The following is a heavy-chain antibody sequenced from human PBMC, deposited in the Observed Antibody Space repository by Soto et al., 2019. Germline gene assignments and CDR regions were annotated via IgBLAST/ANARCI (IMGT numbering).Heavy chain of an antibody. V-gene: IGHV3-15*07. Sequence: EVQLVESGGGLVKPGGSLRLSCAASGFTFSNAWMNWVRQAPGKGLEWVGRIKSKTDGGTTDYAAPVKGRFTISRDDSKNTLYLQMNSLKTEDTAMYYCTTDILLAGTNSAVCLKYNWFDPWGQGTLVTVSS. CDR1: GFTFSNAW. J-gene: IGHJ5*02. CDR2: IKSKTDGGTT. D-gene: IGHD1-7*01. CDR3: TTDILLAGTNSAVCLKYNWFDP.